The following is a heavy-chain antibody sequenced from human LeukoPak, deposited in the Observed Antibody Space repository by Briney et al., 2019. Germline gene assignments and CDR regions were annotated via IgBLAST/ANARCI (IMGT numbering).Heavy chain of an antibody. V-gene: IGHV3-21*01. D-gene: IGHD6-13*01. Sequence: PGGSLRLSCAASGFTFSTFTMNWVRQAPGKGLEWVSSISSGSRYIYYADSVKGRFTISRDNAKNPLLLQMSSLRAEDTAVYYCARVSREGSSGWPDYWGQGTLATVSS. J-gene: IGHJ4*02. CDR1: GFTFSTFT. CDR3: ARVSREGSSGWPDY. CDR2: ISSGSRYI.